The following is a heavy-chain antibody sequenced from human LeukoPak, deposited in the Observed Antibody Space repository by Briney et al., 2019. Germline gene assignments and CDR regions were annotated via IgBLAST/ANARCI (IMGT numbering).Heavy chain of an antibody. Sequence: GGSLRLSCAASGFTFSSYGMHWVRQAPGKGLEWVAFIRYDGSNKYYADSVKGRFTISRDNSKNTLYLQMNSLRAEDTAVYYCARGPVGVVVPAALGYWGQGTLVTVSS. CDR1: GFTFSSYG. J-gene: IGHJ4*02. CDR2: IRYDGSNK. V-gene: IGHV3-30*02. CDR3: ARGPVGVVVPAALGY. D-gene: IGHD2-2*01.